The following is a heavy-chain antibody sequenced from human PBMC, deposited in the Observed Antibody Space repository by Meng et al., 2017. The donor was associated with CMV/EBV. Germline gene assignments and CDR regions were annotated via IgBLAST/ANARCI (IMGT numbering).Heavy chain of an antibody. CDR3: ARANLYYGFWSGKRLYYYGMDV. J-gene: IGHJ6*02. CDR2: IKHSGST. Sequence: GSLRLSCAAYGGSFSGYSWSWIRQPPGKGLEWIGEIKHSGSTNYNPSHKSGVTISVDTSKTQFSLKLSTVTAADTALYYCARANLYYGFWSGKRLYYYGMDVWGQGTTVTVSS. V-gene: IGHV4-34*01. CDR1: GGSFSGYS. D-gene: IGHD3-3*01.